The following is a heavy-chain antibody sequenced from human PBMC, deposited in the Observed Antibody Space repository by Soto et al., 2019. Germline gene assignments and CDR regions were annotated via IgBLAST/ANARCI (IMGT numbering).Heavy chain of an antibody. J-gene: IGHJ4*02. CDR3: ATVSGIIAVAGTPPGY. D-gene: IGHD6-19*01. V-gene: IGHV3-23*01. CDR1: GFTFSSYA. CDR2: ISASGGST. Sequence: EVQLLESGGGLVQPGGSLRLSCAASGFTFSSYAMSWVRQAPGKGLEWVSAISASGGSTYYAASVKGRFTISRDNSNNTLFLQMNSLRAEDTAVYYCATVSGIIAVAGTPPGYWGQGTLVTVSS.